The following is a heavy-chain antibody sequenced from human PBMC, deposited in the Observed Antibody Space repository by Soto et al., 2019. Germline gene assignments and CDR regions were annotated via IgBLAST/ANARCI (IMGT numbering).Heavy chain of an antibody. D-gene: IGHD2-2*01. CDR3: ARWAVVPAALELTGFDP. V-gene: IGHV3-74*01. CDR2: INSDGSST. J-gene: IGHJ5*02. CDR1: GFTFSSYW. Sequence: GGSLRLSCAASGFTFSSYWMHWVRQAPGKGLVWVSRINSDGSSTSYADSVKGRFTISRDNAKNTLYLQMNSLRAEDTAVYYCARWAVVPAALELTGFDPWGQGTLVTVSS.